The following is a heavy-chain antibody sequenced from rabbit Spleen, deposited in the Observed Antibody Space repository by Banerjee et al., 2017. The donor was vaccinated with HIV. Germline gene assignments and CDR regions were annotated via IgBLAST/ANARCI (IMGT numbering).Heavy chain of an antibody. CDR1: GFSFSSSDY. CDR2: IAGSSSGFT. V-gene: IGHV1S40*01. J-gene: IGHJ4*01. Sequence: QSLEESGGGLVQPEGSLTLTCKASGFSFSSSDYICWVRQAPGKGLEWISCIAGSSSGFTYSATWATGRFTISKTSSTTVTLQMTSLTVADTATYFCARDFDFWGPGTLVTVS. CDR3: ARDFDF.